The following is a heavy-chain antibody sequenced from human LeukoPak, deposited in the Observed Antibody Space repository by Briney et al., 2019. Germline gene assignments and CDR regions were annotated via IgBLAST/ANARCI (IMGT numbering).Heavy chain of an antibody. V-gene: IGHV3-23*01. CDR3: AKRGVVIRGLLVIGYHQEAYHSDF. CDR1: GFSLSNYA. D-gene: IGHD3-10*01. CDR2: ISERGGST. Sequence: GGSLRLSCVVSGFSLSNYAMTWVRQAPGKGLKWVSYISERGGSTTYADSAKGRFTISRDTSLNTLYLQMNNLRAEDTAVYFCAKRGVVIRGLLVIGYHQEAYHSDFWGQGVLVTVSS. J-gene: IGHJ4*02.